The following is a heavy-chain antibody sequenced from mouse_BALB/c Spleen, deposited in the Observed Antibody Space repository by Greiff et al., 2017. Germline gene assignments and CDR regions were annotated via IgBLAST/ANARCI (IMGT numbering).Heavy chain of an antibody. Sequence: EVQVVESGGGLVQPGGSRKLSCAASGFTFSSFGMHWVRQAPEKGLEWVAYISSGSSTIYYADTVKGRFTISRDNPKNTLFLQMTSLRSEDTAMYYCARSGYGNPLDYWGQGTTLTVSS. J-gene: IGHJ2*01. CDR2: ISSGSSTI. CDR1: GFTFSSFG. D-gene: IGHD2-10*02. CDR3: ARSGYGNPLDY. V-gene: IGHV5-17*02.